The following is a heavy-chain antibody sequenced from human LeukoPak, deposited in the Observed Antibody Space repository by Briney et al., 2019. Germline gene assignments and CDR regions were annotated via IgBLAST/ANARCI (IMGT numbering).Heavy chain of an antibody. V-gene: IGHV3-7*01. CDR2: INQDGSEK. D-gene: IGHD1-26*01. J-gene: IGHJ4*02. Sequence: GGSLRLSCSASGFTFSDYDMNWVRQAPGKGLEWVATINQDGSEKYYLDNVKGRFTISRDNAKKSLYLQMNSLSPEDAALYYCAKSGTYFDLDYWGQGALVTVSS. CDR3: AKSGTYFDLDY. CDR1: GFTFSDYD.